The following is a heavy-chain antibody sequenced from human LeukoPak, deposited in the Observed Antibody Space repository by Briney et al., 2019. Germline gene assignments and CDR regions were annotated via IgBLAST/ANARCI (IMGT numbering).Heavy chain of an antibody. CDR2: ISGGGDST. Sequence: PGGSLRLSGAVPGFTFTSYGMGWFRQAPGKGLAWVSTISGGGDSTDYADSVKGRFTISRDNSKNTLSLQMNSLRAEDTAVYYCAKEGLVAAAGTFDYWGQGTLVTVSS. D-gene: IGHD6-13*01. CDR3: AKEGLVAAAGTFDY. V-gene: IGHV3-23*01. CDR1: GFTFTSYG. J-gene: IGHJ4*02.